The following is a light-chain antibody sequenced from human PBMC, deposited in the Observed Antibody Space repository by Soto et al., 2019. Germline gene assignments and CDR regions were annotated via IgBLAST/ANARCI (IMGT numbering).Light chain of an antibody. CDR3: QQRSDWPIA. J-gene: IGKJ5*01. CDR2: EAS. V-gene: IGKV3-11*01. Sequence: EIVLTQFPATLSLSPGERATLSCRASQSVSRHLAWYQQKPGQAPRLLIYEASTRASGIPARFSGSGSGTDFTLIISSLEPEDFATYSCQQRSDWPIAFGQGTRLEIK. CDR1: QSVSRH.